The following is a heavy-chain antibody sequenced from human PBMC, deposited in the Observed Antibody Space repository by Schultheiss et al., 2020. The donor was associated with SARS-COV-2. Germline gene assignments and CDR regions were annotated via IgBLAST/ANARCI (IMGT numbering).Heavy chain of an antibody. CDR1: GFTFSSYA. CDR2: ISYDGSNK. CDR3: ARVHGYYDSSGYYYPSYYYYGMDV. J-gene: IGHJ6*02. V-gene: IGHV3-30*01. Sequence: GGSLRLSCAASGFTFSSYAMHWVRQAPGKGLEWVAVISYDGSNKYYADSVKGRFTISRDNSKNTLYLQMNSLRAEDTALYYCARVHGYYDSSGYYYPSYYYYGMDVWGQGTTVTVSS. D-gene: IGHD3-22*01.